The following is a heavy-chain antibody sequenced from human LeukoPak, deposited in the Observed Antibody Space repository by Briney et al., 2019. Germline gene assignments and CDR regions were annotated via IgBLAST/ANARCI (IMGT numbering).Heavy chain of an antibody. Sequence: GASVKVSCKASEYTFTGYYIHWVRQAPGQGLEWIGWINPNNGGTNYAQKFQDRVTMTRDTSISTAYMELSRLTSDDTAVYYCARDQNFHGSGGYYGIDCWGQGTLVTVSS. V-gene: IGHV1-2*02. CDR2: INPNNGGT. CDR3: ARDQNFHGSGGYYGIDC. J-gene: IGHJ4*02. CDR1: EYTFTGYY. D-gene: IGHD3-22*01.